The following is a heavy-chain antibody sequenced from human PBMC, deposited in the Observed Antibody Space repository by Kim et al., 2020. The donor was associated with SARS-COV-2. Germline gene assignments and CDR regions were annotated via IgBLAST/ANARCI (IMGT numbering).Heavy chain of an antibody. CDR3: ARNRLWFGELYYGIDL. Sequence: GGSLRLSCRSSGFTFSIYGMSWVRQSPGKGLEWVTGIIDTGATTFYADSAKGRFTISRDNSKYILYLQMSSLRADDTAVYYCARNRLWFGELYYGIDLWG. J-gene: IGHJ6*01. D-gene: IGHD3-10*01. CDR2: IIDTGATT. CDR1: GFTFSIYG. V-gene: IGHV3-23*01.